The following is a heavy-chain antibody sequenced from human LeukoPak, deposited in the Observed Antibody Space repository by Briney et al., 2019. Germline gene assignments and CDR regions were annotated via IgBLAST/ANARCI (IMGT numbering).Heavy chain of an antibody. CDR1: GFTFSDYS. CDR2: ISSSGSTI. Sequence: GGSLRLSCAASGFTFSDYSMSWIRQAPGKGLEWVSYISSSGSTIYYADSVKGRFTISRDNAKNSLYLEMNSLRAEDAALYYCARGGYSGYDYFDYWGQGTLVTVSS. D-gene: IGHD5-12*01. CDR3: ARGGYSGYDYFDY. V-gene: IGHV3-11*04. J-gene: IGHJ4*02.